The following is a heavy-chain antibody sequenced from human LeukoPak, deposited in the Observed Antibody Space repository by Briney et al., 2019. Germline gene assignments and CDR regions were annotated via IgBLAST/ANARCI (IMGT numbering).Heavy chain of an antibody. CDR2: INHSGST. V-gene: IGHV4-34*01. CDR3: ARGLSEIVGATKVDY. CDR1: GGSFSGYY. Sequence: PSETLSLTCAVYGGSFSGYYWGWIRQPPGKGLEWIGEINHSGSTNYNPSLKSRVTISVDTSKNQFSLKLSSVTAADTAVYYCARGLSEIVGATKVDYWGQGTLVTVSS. J-gene: IGHJ4*02. D-gene: IGHD1-26*01.